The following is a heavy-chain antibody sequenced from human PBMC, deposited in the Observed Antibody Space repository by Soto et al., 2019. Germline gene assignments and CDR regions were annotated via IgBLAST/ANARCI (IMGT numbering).Heavy chain of an antibody. CDR2: IKSKTEGGTT. CDR1: GFPFSQAW. Sequence: EVQLVASGGGLVKPGGSLTLSCAASGFPFSQAWLTWVRQVSGKGLEWVGRIKSKTEGGTTDYAAPVKDRFSISRDDSRNTVFRQMNRLKSEDTAMYYSTTAPCYFCSGSSKSGIWFAPWGQGILVTVSS. J-gene: IGHJ5*02. CDR3: TTAPCYFCSGSSKSGIWFAP. D-gene: IGHD3-10*01. V-gene: IGHV3-15*01.